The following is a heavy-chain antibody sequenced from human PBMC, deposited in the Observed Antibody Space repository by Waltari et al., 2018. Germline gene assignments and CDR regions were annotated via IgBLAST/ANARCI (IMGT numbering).Heavy chain of an antibody. V-gene: IGHV3-74*01. CDR2: INGVGSIT. CDR1: EFTFIDSW. CDR3: ARGKSGGWYFDL. J-gene: IGHJ2*01. Sequence: EVQLVESGGGLIESGGSLRLSCAASEFTFIDSWINWVRQVPGKGLVWVSRINGVGSITNYADSEKGRFTISRDNVKNMVYLQVNSLRAEDTAVYFCARGKSGGWYFDLWGRGTLVTVSS. D-gene: IGHD3-10*01.